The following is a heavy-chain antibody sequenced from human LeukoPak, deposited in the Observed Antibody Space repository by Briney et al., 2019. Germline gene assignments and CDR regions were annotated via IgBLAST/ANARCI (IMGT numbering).Heavy chain of an antibody. D-gene: IGHD1-14*01. CDR1: GFTFTTYG. J-gene: IGHJ4*02. CDR2: IWYDGSNK. Sequence: PGGSLRLSCAASGFTFTTYGMHWVRQAPGKGLEWVAIIWYDGSNKDYADSVKGRFTISRDNSKNTLYLQMNSLRADDTAVYYCAAGEPYGYWGQGTLVTVSS. CDR3: AAGEPYGY. V-gene: IGHV3-33*01.